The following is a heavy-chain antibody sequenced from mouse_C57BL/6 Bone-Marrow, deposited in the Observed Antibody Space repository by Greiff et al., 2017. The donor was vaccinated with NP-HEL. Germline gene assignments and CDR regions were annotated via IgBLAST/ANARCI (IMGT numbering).Heavy chain of an antibody. V-gene: IGHV1-72*01. CDR3: ARPYYCVSSYAWFAY. Sequence: VQLQQPGAELVKPGASVKLSCKASGYTFTSYWMHWVKQRPGGGLEWIGRIDPNSGGTKYNEKFKSKATLTVDKPTSTAYMQLSSLTSEDSAVYYCARPYYCVSSYAWFAYWGQGTLVTVSA. CDR2: IDPNSGGT. D-gene: IGHD1-1*01. J-gene: IGHJ3*01. CDR1: GYTFTSYW.